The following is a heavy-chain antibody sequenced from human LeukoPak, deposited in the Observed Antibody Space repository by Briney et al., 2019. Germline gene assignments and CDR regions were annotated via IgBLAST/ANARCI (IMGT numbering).Heavy chain of an antibody. CDR2: IIPIFGTA. CDR1: GGTFSSYA. J-gene: IGHJ4*02. Sequence: GSSVKVSCKASGGTFSSYAISWVRQAPGQGLEWMGGIIPIFGTANYAQKFQGRVTITADKSTSTAYMELSSLRSDDTAVYYCARLVHSGVGEDDYWGQGTLVIVSS. D-gene: IGHD3-16*01. CDR3: ARLVHSGVGEDDY. V-gene: IGHV1-69*06.